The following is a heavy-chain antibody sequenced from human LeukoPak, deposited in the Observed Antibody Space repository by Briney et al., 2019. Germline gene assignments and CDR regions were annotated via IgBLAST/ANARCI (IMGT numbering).Heavy chain of an antibody. V-gene: IGHV1-2*04. J-gene: IGHJ5*02. CDR1: GYTFTGYY. CDR3: ARDGIAAAGLYNWFDP. CDR2: INPNSGGT. Sequence: ASVKVSCKASGYTFTGYYMHWVRQAPGQGLEWMGWINPNSGGTNYAQKFQGWVTMTRDTSISTAYMELSRPRSDDTAVYYCARDGIAAAGLYNWFDPWGQGTLVTVSS. D-gene: IGHD6-13*01.